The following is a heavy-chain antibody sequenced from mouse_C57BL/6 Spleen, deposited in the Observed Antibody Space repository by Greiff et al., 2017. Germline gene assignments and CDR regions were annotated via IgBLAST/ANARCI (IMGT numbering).Heavy chain of an antibody. D-gene: IGHD2-4*01. Sequence: EVKLQESGEGLVKPGGSLKLSCAASGFTFSSYAMSWVRQTPEKRLEWVAYISSGGDYIYYADTVKGRFTISRDNARNTLYLQMSSLKSEDTAMYYCTSDDYWFAYWGQGTLVTVSA. CDR1: GFTFSSYA. J-gene: IGHJ3*01. V-gene: IGHV5-9-1*02. CDR2: ISSGGDYI. CDR3: TSDDYWFAY.